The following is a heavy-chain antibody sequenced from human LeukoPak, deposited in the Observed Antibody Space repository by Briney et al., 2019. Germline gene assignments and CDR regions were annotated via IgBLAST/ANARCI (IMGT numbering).Heavy chain of an antibody. Sequence: GASVKVSCKASGYTFTSYAVHWVRQAPGQRLEWMGWINAGNGNTKYSQKFQGRVTITRDTSASTAYMELSSLRSEDTAVYYCARELGGRITMVRGVTLAGYWGQGTLVTVSS. CDR3: ARELGGRITMVRGVTLAGY. CDR1: GYTFTSYA. CDR2: INAGNGNT. D-gene: IGHD3-10*01. V-gene: IGHV1-3*01. J-gene: IGHJ4*02.